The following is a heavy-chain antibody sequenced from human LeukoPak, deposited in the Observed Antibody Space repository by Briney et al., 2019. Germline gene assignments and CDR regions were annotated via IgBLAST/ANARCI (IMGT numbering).Heavy chain of an antibody. J-gene: IGHJ3*02. CDR2: ISYDGSNK. CDR3: AKEGSDAFDI. CDR1: GFTFSNYG. Sequence: GGSLRLSCAASGFTFSNYGMNWVRQAPGKGLEWVAVISYDGSNKYYADSVKGRFTISRDNSKNTLYLQMNSLRAEDTAVYYCAKEGSDAFDIWGQGTMVTVSS. V-gene: IGHV3-30*18.